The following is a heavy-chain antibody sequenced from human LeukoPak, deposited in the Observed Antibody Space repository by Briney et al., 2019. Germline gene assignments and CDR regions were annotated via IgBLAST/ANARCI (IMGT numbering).Heavy chain of an antibody. CDR2: IYWNDDK. J-gene: IGHJ6*02. D-gene: IGHD3-10*01. Sequence: SGPTLVNPTQTLTLTCTFSGFSLSTSGVGVGWIRQPPGKALEWLALIYWNDDKRYSPSPKSRLTITKDTSKNQVVLTMTNMDPVDTATYYCAHSSLVRGVIIPTYYYGMDVWGQGTTVTVSS. V-gene: IGHV2-5*01. CDR1: GFSLSTSGVG. CDR3: AHSSLVRGVIIPTYYYGMDV.